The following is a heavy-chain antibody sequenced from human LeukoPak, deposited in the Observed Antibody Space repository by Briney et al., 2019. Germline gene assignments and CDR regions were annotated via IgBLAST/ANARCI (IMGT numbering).Heavy chain of an antibody. V-gene: IGHV4-34*01. J-gene: IGHJ4*02. D-gene: IGHD5-18*01. CDR1: GGSFSGYY. CDR2: INHSGST. Sequence: PSETLSLTCAVYGGSFSGYYWSWIRQPPGKGLEWIGEINHSGSTNYNPSLKSRVTISVGTSKNQFSLKLSSVTAADTAVYYCARGGGYSYGFVPGILMPYEDYWGQGTLVTVSS. CDR3: ARGGGYSYGFVPGILMPYEDY.